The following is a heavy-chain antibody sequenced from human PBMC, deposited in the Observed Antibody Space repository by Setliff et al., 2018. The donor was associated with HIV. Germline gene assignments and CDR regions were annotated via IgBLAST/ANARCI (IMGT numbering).Heavy chain of an antibody. CDR3: ARHVAATGGADL. V-gene: IGHV4-39*07. CDR2: VYYSGST. J-gene: IGHJ5*02. Sequence: KTSETLSLTCIVSGGSISSSSYYWGWIRQPPGKGLEWIGTVYYSGSTYYNPSLKSRVTISVDTSENQFSLKLSSVTAADTAVYYCARHVAATGGADLWGQGTLVTVSS. D-gene: IGHD6-13*01. CDR1: GGSISSSSYY.